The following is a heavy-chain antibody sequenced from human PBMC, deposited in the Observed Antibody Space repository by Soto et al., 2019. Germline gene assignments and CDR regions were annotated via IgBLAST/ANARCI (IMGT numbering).Heavy chain of an antibody. V-gene: IGHV3-9*01. D-gene: IGHD3-10*01. J-gene: IGHJ4*02. CDR2: ISWNGGLI. CDR1: GFTFADHA. Sequence: GGSLRLSCAASGFTFADHAMHWVRQAPRKGLEWVSGISWNGGLIGYADSVRGRFTISRDNAENSLYLQMNTLSAEDTAFYYCAKDSGRGYFDYWGLGTLVTVSS. CDR3: AKDSGRGYFDY.